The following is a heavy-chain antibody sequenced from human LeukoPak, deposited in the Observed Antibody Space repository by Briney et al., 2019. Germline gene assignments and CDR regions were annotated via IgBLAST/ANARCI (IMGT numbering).Heavy chain of an antibody. D-gene: IGHD3-22*01. CDR1: GFTFDKDG. CDR3: AGEGSLNYFDSGAPRKGAFDS. Sequence: GGSLRLSCAASGFTFDKDGMPWVRQAPGKGLEWVSGINCDGASISYPDSVKGRFTISRDNARDCVYLQMNSLRVEDTALYYFAGEGSLNYFDSGAPRKGAFDSWGQGTLVTVSS. V-gene: IGHV3-20*04. J-gene: IGHJ4*02. CDR2: INCDGASI.